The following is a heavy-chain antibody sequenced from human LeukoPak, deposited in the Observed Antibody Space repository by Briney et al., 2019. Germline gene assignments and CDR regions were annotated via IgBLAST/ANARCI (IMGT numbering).Heavy chain of an antibody. CDR1: GFTFSSYG. CDR3: ARAHPYNWNLFDY. Sequence: PGGSLRLSCAASGFTFSSYGMHWVRQAPGKGLEWVAVIWYDGSNKYYADSVKGRFTISRDNSKNTLYLQMNSLRAEDTAVYYCARAHPYNWNLFDYWGQGTLVTVSS. J-gene: IGHJ4*02. D-gene: IGHD1-20*01. V-gene: IGHV3-33*01. CDR2: IWYDGSNK.